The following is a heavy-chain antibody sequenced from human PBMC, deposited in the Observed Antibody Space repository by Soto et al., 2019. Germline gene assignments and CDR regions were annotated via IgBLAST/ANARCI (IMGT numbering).Heavy chain of an antibody. J-gene: IGHJ4*02. D-gene: IGHD3-16*02. CDR3: ARGGGVARLGELSSYADY. V-gene: IGHV4-34*01. CDR1: GGSFSGDY. CDR2: INHSGST. Sequence: QVQLQQWGAGLLKPSETLSLTCAVYGGSFSGDYGSWIRQPPGKGLEWIGEINHSGSTNYNPSLKSRVTISVDTSKNQFSLKLSSVTAADTAVYYCARGGGVARLGELSSYADYWGQGTLVTVSS.